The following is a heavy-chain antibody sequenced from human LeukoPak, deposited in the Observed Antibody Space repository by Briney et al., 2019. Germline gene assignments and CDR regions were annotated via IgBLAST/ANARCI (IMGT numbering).Heavy chain of an antibody. Sequence: KPSETLSLTPTVSGCPISNRRYYRGGIRQPPGEGVGWIGSIYYSGNTYYNPSLQSRVTISVDTSKNQFSLKLSSVTAADTAVYYCARHDPSAQPDYWGQGTLVTVSS. J-gene: IGHJ4*02. CDR2: IYYSGNT. V-gene: IGHV4-39*01. CDR1: GCPISNRRYY. CDR3: ARHDPSAQPDY.